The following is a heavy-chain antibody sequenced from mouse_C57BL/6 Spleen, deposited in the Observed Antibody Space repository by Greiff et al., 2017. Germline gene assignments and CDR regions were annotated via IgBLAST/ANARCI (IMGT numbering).Heavy chain of an antibody. V-gene: IGHV1-55*01. CDR2: IYPGSGST. Sequence: QVQLQQPGAELVKPGASVTLSCKASGYTFTSYWLTWVKQRPGQGLEWIGDIYPGSGSTNYNEKFKSKATLTVDTSSSTAYMQLSSLTSEDSAVYYCARDAYATYLDDWGQGTTLTVSS. D-gene: IGHD2-2*01. CDR3: ARDAYATYLDD. J-gene: IGHJ2*01. CDR1: GYTFTSYW.